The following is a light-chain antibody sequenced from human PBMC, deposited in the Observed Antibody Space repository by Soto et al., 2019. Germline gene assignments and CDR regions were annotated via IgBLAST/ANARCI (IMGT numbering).Light chain of an antibody. V-gene: IGKV3-20*01. Sequence: EIVMTQSPGTLSLSPGERATLSCRASQSVSSNYLAWYQQKPGQAPRLLVYHASSRVTGIPDRFSGSGSGTDFTLTISSLEPEDYAMYYCQRYSGSPLTFGPGTKVDIK. CDR1: QSVSSNY. J-gene: IGKJ3*01. CDR2: HAS. CDR3: QRYSGSPLT.